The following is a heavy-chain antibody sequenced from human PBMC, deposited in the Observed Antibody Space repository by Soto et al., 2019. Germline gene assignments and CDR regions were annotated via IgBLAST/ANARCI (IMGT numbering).Heavy chain of an antibody. CDR3: ARGRYGDY. D-gene: IGHD1-1*01. J-gene: IGHJ4*02. CDR2: ISAHNGNT. CDR1: GYGFTTYG. V-gene: IGHV1-18*01. Sequence: QVHLVQSGAEVKKPGASVKVSCKGSGYGFTTYGITWVLQAPGQGLAWMEWISAHNGNTNYAQKLQGRVTVTRDTSTSTAYMELRSLRSDDTAVYYWARGRYGDYWGQGALVTVSS.